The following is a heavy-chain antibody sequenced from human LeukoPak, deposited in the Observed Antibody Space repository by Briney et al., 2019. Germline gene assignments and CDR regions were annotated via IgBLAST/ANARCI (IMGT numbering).Heavy chain of an antibody. Sequence: ASVKVSCKVSGYTLTELSMHWVRQAPGKGLEWMGGFDPEDGETIYAQKFQGRVTMTEDTSTDTAYMELSSLRSEDTAVYYCATVPATVVPAAIMPYYFDYWGQGTLVTVSS. V-gene: IGHV1-24*01. J-gene: IGHJ4*02. D-gene: IGHD2-2*02. CDR1: GYTLTELS. CDR3: ATVPATVVPAAIMPYYFDY. CDR2: FDPEDGET.